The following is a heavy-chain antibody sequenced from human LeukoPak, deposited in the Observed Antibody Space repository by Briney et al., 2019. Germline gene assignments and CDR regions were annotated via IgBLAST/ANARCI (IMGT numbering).Heavy chain of an antibody. CDR3: ARGGGGYSWYFDL. V-gene: IGHV4-39*01. J-gene: IGHJ2*01. CDR2: IYFSGST. Sequence: SETLSLTCTVSGGSISSSSHYWGWIRQPPGKGLEWIGRIYFSGSTSYNPTLESRVTISVDTSKNQFSLKLSSVTAADTAVYYCARGGGGYSWYFDLWGRGTLVTVSS. CDR1: GGSISSSSHY. D-gene: IGHD5-12*01.